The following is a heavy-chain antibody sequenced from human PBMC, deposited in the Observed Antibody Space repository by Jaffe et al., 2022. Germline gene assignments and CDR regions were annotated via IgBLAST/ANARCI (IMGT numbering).Heavy chain of an antibody. Sequence: QVQLQESGPGLVKPSQTLSLTCTVSGGSISSGSYYWSWIRQPAGKGLEWIGRIYTSGSTNYNPSLKSRVTISVDTSKNQFSLKLSSVTAADTAVYYCARDRTGVPAAINWFDPWGQGTLVTVSS. CDR2: IYTSGST. CDR1: GGSISSGSYY. J-gene: IGHJ5*02. CDR3: ARDRTGVPAAINWFDP. V-gene: IGHV4-61*02. D-gene: IGHD2-2*01.